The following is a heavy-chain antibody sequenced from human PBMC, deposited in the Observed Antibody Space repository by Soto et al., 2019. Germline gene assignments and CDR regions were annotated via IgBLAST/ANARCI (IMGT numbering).Heavy chain of an antibody. CDR2: INAGNGNT. CDR1: GYTFTSYA. V-gene: IGHV1-3*01. D-gene: IGHD3-9*01. Sequence: ASVKVSCKASGYTFTSYAMHWVRQAPGQRLEWMGWINAGNGNTKYSQKFQGRVTITRDTSASTAYLELSSLRSADTAVYYCASDPAPYDILTGYYNHYFDYWGQGTLVTVSS. J-gene: IGHJ4*02. CDR3: ASDPAPYDILTGYYNHYFDY.